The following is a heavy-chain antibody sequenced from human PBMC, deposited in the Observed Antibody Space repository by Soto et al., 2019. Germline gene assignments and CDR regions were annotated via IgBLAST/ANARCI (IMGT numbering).Heavy chain of an antibody. CDR3: ASHPVPYYYYGMDV. V-gene: IGHV1-69*12. J-gene: IGHJ6*02. CDR1: GGTFSSYA. D-gene: IGHD2-2*01. Sequence: QVQLVQSGAEVKKPGSSVKVSCKASGGTFSSYALSWVRQAPGQGLEWMGGIIPIFGTADYAQKFQGRVTITADDSTITAYMELSSLRSEDTAVYYCASHPVPYYYYGMDVWGQGTAVTVSS. CDR2: IIPIFGTA.